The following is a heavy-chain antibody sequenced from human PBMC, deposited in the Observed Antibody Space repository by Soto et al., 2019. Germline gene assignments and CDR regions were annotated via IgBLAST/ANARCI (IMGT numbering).Heavy chain of an antibody. D-gene: IGHD3-22*01. V-gene: IGHV4-31*03. CDR1: GGYISSGGYY. J-gene: IGHJ4*02. Sequence: SETLSLTCTVSGGYISSGGYYWSWNRQPPGKGLERVGYIYYSGSTYYNPSLKSRVTISVDTSKNQFSLKLSSVTAADTAVYYCARDYYDSSGYFDYWGQGTLVTVSS. CDR2: IYYSGST. CDR3: ARDYYDSSGYFDY.